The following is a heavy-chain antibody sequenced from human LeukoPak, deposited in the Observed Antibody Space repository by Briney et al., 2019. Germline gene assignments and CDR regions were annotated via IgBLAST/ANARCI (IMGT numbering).Heavy chain of an antibody. CDR1: GYMFTSYG. CDR3: ARDRRGRAVANPYYYNGMDV. D-gene: IGHD6-19*01. J-gene: IGHJ6*04. Sequence: ASVKVSCKASGYMFTSYGLSWVRQAPGQGREWMGWISAYNVNTRYAQKFQGRVTMTTDTSTRTAYMEMRSLRSDDTAVYYCARDRRGRAVANPYYYNGMDVWGEGTTVTVSS. V-gene: IGHV1-18*01. CDR2: ISAYNVNT.